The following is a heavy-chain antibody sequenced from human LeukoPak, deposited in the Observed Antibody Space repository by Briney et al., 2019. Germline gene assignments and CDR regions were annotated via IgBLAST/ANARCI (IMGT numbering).Heavy chain of an antibody. D-gene: IGHD3-22*01. CDR1: GYTFTSYD. V-gene: IGHV1-8*01. CDR2: MNPNSGNT. J-gene: IGHJ4*02. CDR3: ARAGSPYDSSGYYSGFDY. Sequence: GASVKVSCKASGYTFTSYDINWVRQATGQGLEWMGWMNPNSGNTGYAQKFQGRVTMTRNTSISTAYMELSSLRSEDTAVYYCARAGSPYDSSGYYSGFDYWGQGTLVTVSS.